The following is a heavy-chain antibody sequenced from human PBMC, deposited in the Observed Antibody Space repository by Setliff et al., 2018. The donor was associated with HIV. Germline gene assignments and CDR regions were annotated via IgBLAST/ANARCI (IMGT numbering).Heavy chain of an antibody. CDR3: ARLGAEDFSDYDWVDY. CDR2: INHSGDT. CDR1: GGSFSGYY. D-gene: IGHD5-12*01. J-gene: IGHJ4*02. V-gene: IGHV4-34*01. Sequence: SEILSLTCAVYGGSFSGYYWSWIRQPPGKGLEWIGEINHSGDTNYNPSLKSRVTISVDTSKNQFSLNLNSVTAADTAVYYCARLGAEDFSDYDWVDYWGQGTLVTVSS.